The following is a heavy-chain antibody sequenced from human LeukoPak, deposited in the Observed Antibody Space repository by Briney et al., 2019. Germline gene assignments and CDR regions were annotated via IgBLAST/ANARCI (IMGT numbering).Heavy chain of an antibody. J-gene: IGHJ4*02. Sequence: GRSLRLSCAASGFTVSNNYMSWVRQAPGKGLEWVSIIYSGGSTYYADSVKGRFTISRDNSKNTLHLQMKSLRADDTAVYYCAKDVGYYFDFWGQGTLVTVSS. D-gene: IGHD3-16*01. CDR1: GFTVSNNY. CDR3: AKDVGYYFDF. CDR2: IYSGGST. V-gene: IGHV3-53*01.